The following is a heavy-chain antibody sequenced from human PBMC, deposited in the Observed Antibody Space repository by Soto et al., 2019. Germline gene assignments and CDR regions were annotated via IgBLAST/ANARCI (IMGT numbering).Heavy chain of an antibody. D-gene: IGHD1-7*01. Sequence: PSETQSLTCTVSGGAISCGHYFWSWIRQPPGKGLEWIGFISYGGSTYYSASLKSRFTISVDTSKNQFSLNLSFVTAADTAVYYCATMGTPATGLYYFDYWGQGTLVTVSS. CDR2: ISYGGST. CDR1: GGAISCGHYF. CDR3: ATMGTPATGLYYFDY. J-gene: IGHJ4*02. V-gene: IGHV4-30-4*01.